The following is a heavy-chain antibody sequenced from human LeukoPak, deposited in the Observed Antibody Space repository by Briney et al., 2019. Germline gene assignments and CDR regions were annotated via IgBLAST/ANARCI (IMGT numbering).Heavy chain of an antibody. D-gene: IGHD4-11*01. J-gene: IGHJ5*02. Sequence: PGGSLRLSCAASGFTFSSYAMNWVRQAPGKGLEWVSVIRGSGGGTYYADSVKGRFTISRDNSKNTLYLQMNSLRAEDTAVYYCASRATVTTDRFWFDPWGQGTLVTVSS. CDR3: ASRATVTTDRFWFDP. CDR2: IRGSGGGT. V-gene: IGHV3-23*01. CDR1: GFTFSSYA.